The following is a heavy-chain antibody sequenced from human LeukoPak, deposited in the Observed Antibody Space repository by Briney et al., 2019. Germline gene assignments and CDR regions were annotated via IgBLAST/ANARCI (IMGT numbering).Heavy chain of an antibody. D-gene: IGHD3-10*01. J-gene: IGHJ5*02. Sequence: SETLSLSCTVSGGSISGFFWTWIRQSPGKGLEYIGYIYYSGTTEYNPTLKSRVSMSVDTSKNQFFLNLTSVTAADTAIYYCARVGYGSGSWGWFDPWGQGTLVTVSS. CDR1: GGSISGFF. CDR3: ARVGYGSGSWGWFDP. CDR2: IYYSGTT. V-gene: IGHV4-59*01.